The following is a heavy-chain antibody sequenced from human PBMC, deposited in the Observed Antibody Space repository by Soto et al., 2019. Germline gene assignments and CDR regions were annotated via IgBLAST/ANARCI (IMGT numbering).Heavy chain of an antibody. Sequence: EVQLLESGGGLVQPGGSLRLSCAASGITFSTYVMSWVRQAPGPGLVWVSGISGSGATSYADSVKGGFTIARDNSKNTLTLQMNYLGAEDTSVYYCSTLYDYIWGSYRRAPYCVDYWGQGTLVTVSS. CDR2: ISGSGAT. CDR3: STLYDYIWGSYRRAPYCVDY. V-gene: IGHV3-23*01. D-gene: IGHD3-16*02. J-gene: IGHJ4*02. CDR1: GITFSTYV.